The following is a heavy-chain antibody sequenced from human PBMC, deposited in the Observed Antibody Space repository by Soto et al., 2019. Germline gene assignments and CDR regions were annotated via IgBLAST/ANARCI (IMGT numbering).Heavy chain of an antibody. Sequence: QVQLVQSGAEVKKPGSSVKVSCKASGGTLNSYAISWVRQAPGQGLEWMGEIIPFLGTAKYAQKLQGRVTITADESTSTAYMELSSLRSDDTALYYCGKEAGDHWGQGTLVTVSS. CDR3: GKEAGDH. CDR1: GGTLNSYA. V-gene: IGHV1-69*01. J-gene: IGHJ4*02. D-gene: IGHD3-10*01. CDR2: IIPFLGTA.